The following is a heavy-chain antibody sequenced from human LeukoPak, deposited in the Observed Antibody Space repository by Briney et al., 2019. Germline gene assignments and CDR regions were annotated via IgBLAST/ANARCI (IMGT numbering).Heavy chain of an antibody. Sequence: PSQTLSLTCTVSGGSISSGDYYWSWIRQPPGKGLEWIGYIYCSGSTYYNPSLKSRVTISVDTSKNQFSLKLSSVTAADTAVCYCARGNYYDSSVDPWGQGTLVTVSS. J-gene: IGHJ5*02. D-gene: IGHD3-22*01. V-gene: IGHV4-30-4*01. CDR3: ARGNYYDSSVDP. CDR2: IYCSGST. CDR1: GGSISSGDYY.